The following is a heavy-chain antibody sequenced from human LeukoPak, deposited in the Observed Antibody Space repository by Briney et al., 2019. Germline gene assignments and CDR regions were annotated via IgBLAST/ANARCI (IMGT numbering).Heavy chain of an antibody. CDR3: ARDLGGDYGLTNWFDP. CDR2: ITTYNGNT. CDR1: GDTFTSSA. J-gene: IGHJ5*02. Sequence: ASVKVSCKASGDTFTSSAISWVRQAPGQGLEWMGWITTYNGNTNYAQKFQGRVTMTTDTSTSTAYMELRSLRSDDTAVYYCARDLGGDYGLTNWFDPWGQGTLVTVSS. D-gene: IGHD4-17*01. V-gene: IGHV1-18*01.